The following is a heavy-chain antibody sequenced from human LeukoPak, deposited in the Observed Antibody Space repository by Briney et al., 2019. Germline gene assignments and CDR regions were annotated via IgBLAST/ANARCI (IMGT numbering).Heavy chain of an antibody. J-gene: IGHJ4*02. CDR1: GFTFRNYW. CDR3: AKDGVGATSLDC. CDR2: IKQDGSDK. D-gene: IGHD1-26*01. Sequence: GGSLRLSCAVSGFTFRNYWMSWVRQAPGKGLEWVANIKQDGSDKYYVDSVKGRFTISRDNAKNSLYLQMNSLRAEDTAVYYCAKDGVGATSLDCWGQGTLVTVSS. V-gene: IGHV3-7*01.